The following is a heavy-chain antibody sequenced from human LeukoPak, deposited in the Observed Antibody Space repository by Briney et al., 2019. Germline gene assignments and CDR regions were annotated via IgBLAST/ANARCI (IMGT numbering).Heavy chain of an antibody. V-gene: IGHV3-30*18. D-gene: IGHD4-11*01. CDR1: GFTFSSYG. J-gene: IGHJ6*02. Sequence: GGSLRLSCAASGFTFSSYGMHWVRQAPGKELEWVAVISYDGSNKYYADSVKGRFTISRDNSENTLYLQMNSLRAEDTAVYYCAKAAYSNYEFLDVWGQGTTVTVSS. CDR2: ISYDGSNK. CDR3: AKAAYSNYEFLDV.